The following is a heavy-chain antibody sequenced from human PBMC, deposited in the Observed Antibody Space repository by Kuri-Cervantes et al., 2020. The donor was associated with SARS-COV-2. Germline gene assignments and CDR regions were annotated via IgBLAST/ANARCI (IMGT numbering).Heavy chain of an antibody. CDR1: GGSFIDES. CDR2: ISSSSSYI. D-gene: IGHD6-19*01. Sequence: ETLSLTCAVYGGSFIDESWNWVRQAPGKGLEWVSSISSSSSYIYYADSVKGRFTISRDNAKNSLYLQMNSLRAEDTAVYYCARTRTAFPYSSGWAFDYWGQGTLVTVSS. V-gene: IGHV3-21*01. CDR3: ARTRTAFPYSSGWAFDY. J-gene: IGHJ4*02.